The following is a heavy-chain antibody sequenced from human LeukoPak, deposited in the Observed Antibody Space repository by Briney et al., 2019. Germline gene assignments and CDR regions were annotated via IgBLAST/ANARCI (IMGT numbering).Heavy chain of an antibody. J-gene: IGHJ4*02. D-gene: IGHD3-9*01. CDR2: IYPGDSDT. V-gene: IGHV5-51*01. Sequence: GESLQISCKGSGYTFISYWIGWVRQMPGKGLEWMGIIYPGDSDTRYSPSFQGQVTIPADKSISTAYLQWSSLKASDTAMYYCARHYYDILTGYSDYWGQGTLVTVSS. CDR1: GYTFISYW. CDR3: ARHYYDILTGYSDY.